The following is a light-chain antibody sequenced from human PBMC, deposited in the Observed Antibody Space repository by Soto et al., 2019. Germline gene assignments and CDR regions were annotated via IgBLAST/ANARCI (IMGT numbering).Light chain of an antibody. CDR3: GTWDSSLSGVV. CDR1: SSNIGNNY. V-gene: IGLV1-51*01. Sequence: QAVVTQPPSVSAAPGQKVTISCSGSSSNIGNNYVSWYQQLPGTAPKLLIYDTNKRPSGIPDRFSGSKSGTSATLGITGLQTGDEADYYCGTWDSSLSGVVFGGGTKLTVL. CDR2: DTN. J-gene: IGLJ2*01.